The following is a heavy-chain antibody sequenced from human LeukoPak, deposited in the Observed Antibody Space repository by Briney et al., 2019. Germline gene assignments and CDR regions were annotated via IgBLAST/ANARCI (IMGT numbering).Heavy chain of an antibody. CDR2: INSDGSNT. CDR1: GFTFSSSW. D-gene: IGHD1/OR15-1a*01. Sequence: PGGSLRLSCAASGFTFSSSWMHWVRHAPGMGLVWVSHINSDGSNTKYADSVKGRFTISRDNVKNTLFLQMNSLGAEDTALYYCARGWNTTPRSGFDIWGLGTMVTVSS. V-gene: IGHV3-74*03. CDR3: ARGWNTTPRSGFDI. J-gene: IGHJ3*02.